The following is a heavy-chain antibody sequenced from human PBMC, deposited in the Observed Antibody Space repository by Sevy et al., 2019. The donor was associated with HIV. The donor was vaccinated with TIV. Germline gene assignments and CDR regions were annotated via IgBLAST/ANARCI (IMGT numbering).Heavy chain of an antibody. CDR2: IKSKIDGATR. CDR1: GFTFSNAW. J-gene: IGHJ4*02. Sequence: GGSLRLSCAASGFTFSNAWMSWVRQAPGKGLEWVGRIKSKIDGATRDLAAPVKGRITISRGDSRKMLYLQMNSLKTEDTGVYYCATGLGKSDFDYWGQGTLVTVSS. CDR3: ATGLGKSDFDY. D-gene: IGHD3-9*01. V-gene: IGHV3-15*01.